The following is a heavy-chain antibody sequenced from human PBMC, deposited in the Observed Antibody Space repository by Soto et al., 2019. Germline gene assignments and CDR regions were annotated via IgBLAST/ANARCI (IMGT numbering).Heavy chain of an antibody. Sequence: EMQLVEAGGGLVQPGGTLRLSCAASGFSISTYWMHWVRQAPGKGLVWVSRINSDGSNTTYADSVTGRLTISRDNAKNTLYLQMNSLRAEDTAVYYCARGRIAAGEFDYWGQGTLVTVSS. V-gene: IGHV3-74*01. J-gene: IGHJ4*02. CDR3: ARGRIAAGEFDY. CDR2: INSDGSNT. D-gene: IGHD6-13*01. CDR1: GFSISTYW.